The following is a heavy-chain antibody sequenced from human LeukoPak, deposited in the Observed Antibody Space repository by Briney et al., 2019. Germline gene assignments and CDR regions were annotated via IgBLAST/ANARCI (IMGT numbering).Heavy chain of an antibody. CDR1: GGSFSGYY. V-gene: IGHV4-34*01. CDR3: ARRGIAVADTGYYYYYYMDV. Sequence: PSETLSLTCAVYGGSFSGYYWSWIRQPPGKGLEWIGEINHSGSTNYNPSLKSRVTISVDTSKNQFSLKLSSVTAADTAVYYCARRGIAVADTGYYYYYYMDVWGKGTTVTISS. D-gene: IGHD6-19*01. J-gene: IGHJ6*03. CDR2: INHSGST.